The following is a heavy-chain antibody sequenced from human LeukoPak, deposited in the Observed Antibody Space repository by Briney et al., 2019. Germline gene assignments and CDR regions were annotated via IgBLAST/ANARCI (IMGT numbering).Heavy chain of an antibody. V-gene: IGHV3-9*01. CDR2: ISWNSGNI. Sequence: GGSLRLSCAASGFTFDDYAMHWVRQAPGKGLEWVSGISWNSGNIGYADSVKGRFTISRDNAKNSLYLQMNSLGAEDTALYYCAKNHFDIWTGYYPDFWGQGTLVTVSS. J-gene: IGHJ4*02. CDR3: AKNHFDIWTGYYPDF. D-gene: IGHD3-9*01. CDR1: GFTFDDYA.